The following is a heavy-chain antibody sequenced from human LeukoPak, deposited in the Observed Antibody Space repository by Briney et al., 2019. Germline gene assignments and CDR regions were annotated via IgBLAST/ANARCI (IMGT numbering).Heavy chain of an antibody. D-gene: IGHD2-15*01. V-gene: IGHV4-38-2*02. Sequence: SETLSLTCTVSGYSISSGYYWGWIRQPPGKGLEWIGSIYHSGSTYYNPSLKSRATISVDNSKNQFSLKMSSMTAADTAVYYCARAGWYTLDNWGQGTLVTVSS. CDR3: ARAGWYTLDN. J-gene: IGHJ4*02. CDR2: IYHSGST. CDR1: GYSISSGYY.